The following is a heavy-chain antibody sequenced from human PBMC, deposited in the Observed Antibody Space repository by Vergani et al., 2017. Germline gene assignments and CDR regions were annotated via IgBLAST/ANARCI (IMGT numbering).Heavy chain of an antibody. J-gene: IGHJ4*02. Sequence: EVQLVESGGGLVQPGRSLRLSCAASGFTFDDYAMHWVRQAPGKGLEWVSGISWNSGSIGYADSVKGRFTISRDNAKNSLYLQMNSLRAEDTALYYCAKDRRDGYNYVHYFDYWGQGTLVTVSS. CDR2: ISWNSGSI. CDR1: GFTFDDYA. D-gene: IGHD5-24*01. V-gene: IGHV3-9*01. CDR3: AKDRRDGYNYVHYFDY.